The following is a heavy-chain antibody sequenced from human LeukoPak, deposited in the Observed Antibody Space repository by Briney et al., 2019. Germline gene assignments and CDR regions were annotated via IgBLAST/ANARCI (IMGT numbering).Heavy chain of an antibody. CDR2: INPNSGGT. V-gene: IGHV1-2*02. CDR1: GYTFTGYY. D-gene: IGHD1-26*01. Sequence: ASVKVSCKASGYTFTGYYMHWVRQAPGQGLEWMGWINPNSGGTNYAQKFQGRVTMTRDTSIGTAYMELSRLRSDDTAVYYCARAGATLRDSWFDPWGQGTLVTVSS. CDR3: ARAGATLRDSWFDP. J-gene: IGHJ5*02.